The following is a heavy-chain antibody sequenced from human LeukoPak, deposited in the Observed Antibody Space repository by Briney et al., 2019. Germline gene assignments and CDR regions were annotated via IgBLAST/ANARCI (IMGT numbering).Heavy chain of an antibody. D-gene: IGHD6-13*01. J-gene: IGHJ5*02. CDR2: IYPGDSRI. CDR1: GYSFTSYW. CDR3: ACRDLTSTWSFP. V-gene: IGHV5-51*01. Sequence: GESLQIFCQGFGYSFTSYWIGWVRQMRGKGMEWMGVIYPGDSRIRYNPSFQGQVTISVDKSISTAYLQWVSLRASDSAMYYCACRDLTSTWSFPWGQGTLVTVSS.